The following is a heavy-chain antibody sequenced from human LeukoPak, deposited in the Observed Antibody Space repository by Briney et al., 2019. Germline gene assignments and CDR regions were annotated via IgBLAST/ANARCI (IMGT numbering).Heavy chain of an antibody. CDR1: GFTFSSYW. Sequence: GGSLRLSCAASGFTFSSYWMSWVRQAPGKGLEWVANIKQDGSEKYYVDSVKGRFTISRDNSKNTLYLQMNSLRAEDTAVYYCAKRHLRGYSYGPSSFDYWGQGTLVTVSS. V-gene: IGHV3-7*03. D-gene: IGHD5-18*01. CDR2: IKQDGSEK. J-gene: IGHJ4*02. CDR3: AKRHLRGYSYGPSSFDY.